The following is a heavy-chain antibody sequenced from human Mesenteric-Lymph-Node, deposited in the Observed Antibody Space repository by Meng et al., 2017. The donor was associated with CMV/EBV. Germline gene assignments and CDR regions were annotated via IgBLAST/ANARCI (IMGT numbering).Heavy chain of an antibody. CDR2: IRYDGSNK. J-gene: IGHJ4*02. Sequence: GESLKISCAASGFTFSSYGMHWVRQAPGKGLEWVAFIRYDGSNKYYADSVKGRFTISRDNAKNSLYLQMNSLRAEDTAVYYCARRDDYGGDFDYWGQGTLVTVSS. V-gene: IGHV3-30*02. CDR1: GFTFSSYG. CDR3: ARRDDYGGDFDY. D-gene: IGHD4-23*01.